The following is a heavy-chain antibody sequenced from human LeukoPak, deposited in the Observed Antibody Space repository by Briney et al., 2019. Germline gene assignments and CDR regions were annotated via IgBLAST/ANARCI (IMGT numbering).Heavy chain of an antibody. CDR3: ARGLTGTYYYYYYYMDL. Sequence: SETLSLTCAVYGGSFSGYYWSWIRQPPGKGLEWIGEINHSGSTNYNPSLKSRVTISVDTSKNQFSLKLSSVTAADTAVYYCARGLTGTYYYYYYYMDLWGKGTTVTVSS. V-gene: IGHV4-34*01. CDR1: GGSFSGYY. CDR2: INHSGST. D-gene: IGHD1-7*01. J-gene: IGHJ6*03.